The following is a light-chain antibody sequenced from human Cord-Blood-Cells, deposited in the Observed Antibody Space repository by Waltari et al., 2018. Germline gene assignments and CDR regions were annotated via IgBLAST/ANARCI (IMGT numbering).Light chain of an antibody. V-gene: IGKV3-20*01. J-gene: IGKJ1*01. CDR3: QQYGSSTWT. Sequence: EIVLTQSPGTLSLSPGERATLSCRASQSVRSSYLAWYQQKHGQAPRLLIYGASSRATGIPDRFSGSGSGTDFTLTISRLEPEDFAVYYCQQYGSSTWTFGQGTKVEIK. CDR1: QSVRSSY. CDR2: GAS.